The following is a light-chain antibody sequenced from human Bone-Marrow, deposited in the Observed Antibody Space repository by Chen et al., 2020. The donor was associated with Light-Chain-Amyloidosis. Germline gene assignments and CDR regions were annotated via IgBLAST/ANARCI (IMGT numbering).Light chain of an antibody. V-gene: IGLV3-21*02. CDR3: QVWDRSSDRPV. CDR1: NIGSTS. Sequence: SYVLTQPSSVSLAPGQPATIACGGNNIGSTSVHWYQPTPGQAPLLVVYDDSDRPSGIPERLSGSNSGNTATLTISRVEAGDEADYYCQVWDRSSDRPVFGGGTKLTVL. CDR2: DDS. J-gene: IGLJ3*02.